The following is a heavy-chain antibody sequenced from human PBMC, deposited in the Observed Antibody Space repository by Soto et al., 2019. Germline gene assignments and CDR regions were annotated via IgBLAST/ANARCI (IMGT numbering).Heavy chain of an antibody. D-gene: IGHD3-22*01. J-gene: IGHJ1*01. CDR2: IVVGSGNT. V-gene: IGHV1-58*01. CDR3: AADGGYSDSSGSEYFQH. Sequence: QMQLVQSGPEVKKPGTSVKVSCKASGFTFTSSAVQWVRQARGQGLEWIGWIVVGSGNTNYAQKFRERVTITGDMATSTAYMELSRLRSEDTAVYYFAADGGYSDSSGSEYFQHWGQGTLVTVSS. CDR1: GFTFTSSA.